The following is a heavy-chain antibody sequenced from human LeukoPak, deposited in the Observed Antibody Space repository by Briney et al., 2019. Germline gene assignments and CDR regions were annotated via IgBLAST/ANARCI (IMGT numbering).Heavy chain of an antibody. J-gene: IGHJ3*02. D-gene: IGHD1-1*01. CDR2: ISSNGGST. V-gene: IGHV3-64*01. CDR3: ARYRRPGTTKDAFDI. CDR1: GFTFSSYA. Sequence: PGGSLRLSCAASGFTFSSYAMHWVRQAPGKGLEYVSAISSNGGSTYYANSVKGRFTISRDNSKNTLYLQMGSLRAEDMAVYYCARYRRPGTTKDAFDIWGQGTMVTVSS.